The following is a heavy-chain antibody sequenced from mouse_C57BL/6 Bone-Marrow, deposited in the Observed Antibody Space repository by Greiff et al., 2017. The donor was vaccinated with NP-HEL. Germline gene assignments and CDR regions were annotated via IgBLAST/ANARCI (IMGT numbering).Heavy chain of an antibody. CDR2: IFPGSGST. J-gene: IGHJ4*01. CDR1: GYTFTSHW. Sequence: QVQLQQSGPELVRPGASVKISCKAPGYTFTSHWMQWVRQRHGQGLEWIGEIFPGSGSTYYNEKFKGKATLTVDTSSSTAYMQLSSLTSEDSAVYFCARSDYYGSGCGYAMDYWGQGTSVTVSS. D-gene: IGHD1-1*01. V-gene: IGHV1-56*01. CDR3: ARSDYYGSGCGYAMDY.